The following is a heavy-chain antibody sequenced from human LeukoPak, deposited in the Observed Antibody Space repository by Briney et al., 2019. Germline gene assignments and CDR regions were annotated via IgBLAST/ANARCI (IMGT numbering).Heavy chain of an antibody. Sequence: ASVQVSFQASGYTFTNYDINWVRLATGQGLEWMGWMDPKSGNTGYAQNFQGRVTMTRNTSISTAYMELSSLRSEDTAVYYCARGPTSGSYGYSDNDYWGQGTLVTVSS. CDR1: GYTFTNYD. CDR2: MDPKSGNT. V-gene: IGHV1-8*01. J-gene: IGHJ4*02. CDR3: ARGPTSGSYGYSDNDY. D-gene: IGHD3-10*01.